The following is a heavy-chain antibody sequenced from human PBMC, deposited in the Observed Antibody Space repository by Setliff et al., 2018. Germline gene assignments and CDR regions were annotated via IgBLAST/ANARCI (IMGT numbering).Heavy chain of an antibody. V-gene: IGHV3-30*02. CDR3: ARGIKNYYGSGSFYN. D-gene: IGHD3-10*01. CDR2: IRYDGSNK. J-gene: IGHJ4*02. Sequence: PGGSLRLSCAASGFTFSSYGMHWVRQAPGKGLEWVAFIRYDGSNKYYADSVKGRFTISRDNSKNTLYLQMNSLRAEDTAVYYCARGIKNYYGSGSFYNWGQGTPVTVSS. CDR1: GFTFSSYG.